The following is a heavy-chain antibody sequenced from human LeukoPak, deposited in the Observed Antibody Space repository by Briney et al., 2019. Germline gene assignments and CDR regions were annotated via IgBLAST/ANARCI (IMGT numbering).Heavy chain of an antibody. Sequence: GGSLRLSCAASGFSFSSYGMHWVRQATGKGLEWVAFIRHDVTNKYYYADSVKGRITISRDNSKNTLYLQMNSLSAQDAAVYYCAKDVGYCSSGSCYTFHYWGQGTLVTVSS. CDR2: IRHDVTNK. CDR3: AKDVGYCSSGSCYTFHY. V-gene: IGHV3-30*02. D-gene: IGHD2-2*02. CDR1: GFSFSSYG. J-gene: IGHJ4*02.